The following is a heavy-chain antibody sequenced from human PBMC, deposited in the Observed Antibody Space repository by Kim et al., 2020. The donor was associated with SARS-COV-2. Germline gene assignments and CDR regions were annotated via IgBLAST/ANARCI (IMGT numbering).Heavy chain of an antibody. CDR1: GFTFSSYW. V-gene: IGHV3-74*01. CDR2: VNSDGSST. Sequence: GGSLRLSCVASGFTFSSYWMHWVRQVPGKGLVWVSRVNSDGSSTSYADSVKGRFTISRDNARNTLYLQMNSLRAEDTAVYYCASLSTGYVWYKFDYWGQGTLVTVSS. J-gene: IGHJ4*02. D-gene: IGHD3-16*01. CDR3: ASLSTGYVWYKFDY.